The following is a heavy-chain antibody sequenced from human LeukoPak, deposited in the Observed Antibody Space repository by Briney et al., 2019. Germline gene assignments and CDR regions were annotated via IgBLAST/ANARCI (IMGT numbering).Heavy chain of an antibody. V-gene: IGHV1-18*01. CDR3: ARVDIVAVPAAFATYYYYYYMDV. Sequence: GASVKVSCKASGYTFTSYGISWVRQAPGQGLEWMGWISAYNGNTNYAQKLQGRVTMTTDTSTSTAYMELRSLRSDDTAVYYCARVDIVAVPAAFATYYYYYYMDVWGKGTTVTISS. CDR1: GYTFTSYG. CDR2: ISAYNGNT. J-gene: IGHJ6*03. D-gene: IGHD2-2*01.